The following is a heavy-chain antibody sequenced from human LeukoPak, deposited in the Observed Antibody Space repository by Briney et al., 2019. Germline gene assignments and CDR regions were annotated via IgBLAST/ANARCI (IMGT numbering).Heavy chain of an antibody. D-gene: IGHD3-3*01. V-gene: IGHV1-46*01. CDR1: GDTFTSYY. CDR3: ATPSPTYDFWSGPKSRFDY. J-gene: IGHJ4*02. Sequence: ASVKVSCKASGDTFTSYYMHWVRQAPGQGLEWMGIMNPSGGSTSYAQKFQGRVTMTRDTSTSTAYMELSSLRSEDTAVYYCATPSPTYDFWSGPKSRFDYWGQGTLVTVSS. CDR2: MNPSGGST.